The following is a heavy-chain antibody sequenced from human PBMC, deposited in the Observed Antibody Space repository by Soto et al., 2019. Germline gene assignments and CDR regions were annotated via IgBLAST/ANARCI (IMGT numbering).Heavy chain of an antibody. V-gene: IGHV4-34*01. CDR1: GGSFSGYY. CDR2: IKHSGST. CDR3: ARARYCTSASCPGYFQH. D-gene: IGHD2-2*01. J-gene: IGHJ1*01. Sequence: SETLSLTCAVYGGSFSGYYWSGIRQPPGKGLEWIGEIKHSGSTNYNPSLKSRVTMSVDTSRNQFSLKLSSVTAADTAVYYCARARYCTSASCPGYFQHWGQGTLVTVSS.